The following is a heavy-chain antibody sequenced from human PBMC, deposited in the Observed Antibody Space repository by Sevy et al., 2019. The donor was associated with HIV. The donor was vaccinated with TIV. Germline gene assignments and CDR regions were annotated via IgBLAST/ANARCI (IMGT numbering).Heavy chain of an antibody. CDR2: INPSGGST. J-gene: IGHJ3*02. D-gene: IGHD3-22*01. V-gene: IGHV1-46*01. CDR3: ARGYDSSGYYFGGAFDI. CDR1: GYTFTSYY. Sequence: ASVKVSCKASGYTFTSYYMHWVRQAPGQGLEWMGIINPSGGSTSYAQTFQGRVTMTRDTSTSTVYMELSSLRSEDTAVYYCARGYDSSGYYFGGAFDIWGQGTMVTVSS.